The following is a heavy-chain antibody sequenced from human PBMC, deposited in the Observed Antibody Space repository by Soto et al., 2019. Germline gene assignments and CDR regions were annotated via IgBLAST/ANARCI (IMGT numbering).Heavy chain of an antibody. J-gene: IGHJ4*02. V-gene: IGHV3-23*01. CDR2: IGGSGGST. CDR1: WLNCSNYA. Sequence: VGSLRRSSAASWLNCSNYAVSWVRQAPGKGLEWVSAIGGSGGSTYYADSVKGRFTISRDNSKNTLYLQMNSLRSEDTAVYYCARGERYSYGYAYWGQGTLVTVSS. CDR3: ARGERYSYGYAY. D-gene: IGHD5-18*01.